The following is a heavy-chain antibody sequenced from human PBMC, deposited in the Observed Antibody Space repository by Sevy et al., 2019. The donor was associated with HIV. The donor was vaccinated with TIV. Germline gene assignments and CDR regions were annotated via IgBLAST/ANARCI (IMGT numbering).Heavy chain of an antibody. D-gene: IGHD3-3*01. J-gene: IGHJ4*02. Sequence: ASVKVSCKVSGYTLTELSMHWVRQAPGKGLEWMGGFDPEDGETIYAQKFQGRVTMTEDTSTDTAYMELSSLRSEDTAVYYCATDQDYDFRSGYYPNWGQGTLVTVSS. V-gene: IGHV1-24*01. CDR1: GYTLTELS. CDR2: FDPEDGET. CDR3: ATDQDYDFRSGYYPN.